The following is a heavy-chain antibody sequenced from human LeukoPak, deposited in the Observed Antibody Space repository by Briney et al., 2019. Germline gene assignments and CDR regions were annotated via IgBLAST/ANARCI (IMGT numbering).Heavy chain of an antibody. CDR1: GFIFSNYW. CDR3: ARRAAAGHLDGFDI. J-gene: IGHJ3*02. Sequence: GGSLRLSCAASGFIFSNYWMNWVRQAPGRGLEWVSYISGSDNTRSYADSVKGRFTISRDNAKGSLSLQMNSLRAEDTAVYYCARRAAAGHLDGFDIWGQGTLITVSS. V-gene: IGHV3-48*04. CDR2: ISGSDNTR. D-gene: IGHD6-13*01.